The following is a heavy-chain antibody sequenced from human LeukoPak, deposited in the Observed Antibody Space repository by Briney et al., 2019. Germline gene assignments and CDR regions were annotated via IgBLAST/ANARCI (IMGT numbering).Heavy chain of an antibody. D-gene: IGHD7-27*01. CDR1: GGSFSGYY. V-gene: IGHV4-34*01. CDR2: INHSGST. Sequence: SSETLSLTCAVYGGSFSGYYWSWIRQPPGKGLEWIGEINHSGSTNHNPSLKSRVTISVDTSKNQFSLKLSAVTAADTAVYYCVRADWGSVEYWGQGTLVTVSS. CDR3: VRADWGSVEY. J-gene: IGHJ4*02.